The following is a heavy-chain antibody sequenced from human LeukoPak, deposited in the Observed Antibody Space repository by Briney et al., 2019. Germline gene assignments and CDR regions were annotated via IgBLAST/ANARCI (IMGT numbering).Heavy chain of an antibody. CDR1: GGSISSYY. CDR2: IYYSGGT. CDR3: ARLGFSNSGSYLAPSDY. J-gene: IGHJ4*02. V-gene: IGHV4-59*08. Sequence: SETLSLTCTVSGGSISSYYWSWIWQPPGKGLEWIGYIYYSGGTNYNPSLKSRVTISVDTSKNQFSLKLSSVTAADTAVYYCARLGFSNSGSYLAPSDYWGQGTLVTVSS. D-gene: IGHD1-26*01.